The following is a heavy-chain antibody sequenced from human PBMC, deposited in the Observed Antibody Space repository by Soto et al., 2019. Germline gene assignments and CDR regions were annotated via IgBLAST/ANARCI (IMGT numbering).Heavy chain of an antibody. CDR3: ARDRVVTPGYYYYYMDV. V-gene: IGHV3-53*02. J-gene: IGHJ6*03. Sequence: EVQLVETGGGLIQPGGSLRLSCAASGFTVSSNYMSWVRQAPGKGLEWVSVIYSGGSTYYADSVKGRFTISRDNSKNTLYLQMNSLRAEDTAVYYCARDRVVTPGYYYYYMDVWGKGTTVTVSS. CDR1: GFTVSSNY. CDR2: IYSGGST. D-gene: IGHD2-21*02.